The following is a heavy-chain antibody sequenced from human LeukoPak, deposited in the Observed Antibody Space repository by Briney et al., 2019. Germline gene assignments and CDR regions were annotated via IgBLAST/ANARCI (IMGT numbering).Heavy chain of an antibody. D-gene: IGHD6-13*01. Sequence: GGSLRLSCAASGFTFNSYTMNWVRQAPGKGLEWVSSISSIGSYIYYADSVKGRFTISRDNAKNSLYLQMNSLRAEDTAVYYCARDYGKSGRIDSSFGYWGQGSLVTVSS. J-gene: IGHJ4*02. CDR3: ARDYGKSGRIDSSFGY. V-gene: IGHV3-21*01. CDR1: GFTFNSYT. CDR2: ISSIGSYI.